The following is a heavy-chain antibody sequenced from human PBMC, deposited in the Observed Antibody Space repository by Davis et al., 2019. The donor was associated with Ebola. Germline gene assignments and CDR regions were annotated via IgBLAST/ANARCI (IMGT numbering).Heavy chain of an antibody. Sequence: MPSETLSLTCTVSGGPISSYYWSWTRQPPGKGLEWIGYIYYSGSTNYNPSLKSRVTISVDTSKNQFSLKLSSVTAADTAVYYCARLAIAAAGTSIYYYYYGMDVWGQGTTVTVSS. J-gene: IGHJ6*02. CDR1: GGPISSYY. D-gene: IGHD6-13*01. V-gene: IGHV4-59*08. CDR3: ARLAIAAAGTSIYYYYYGMDV. CDR2: IYYSGST.